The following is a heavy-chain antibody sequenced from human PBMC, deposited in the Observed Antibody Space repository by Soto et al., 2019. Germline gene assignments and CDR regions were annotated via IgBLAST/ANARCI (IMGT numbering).Heavy chain of an antibody. CDR3: ARATESSWLGMEAFDI. J-gene: IGHJ3*02. D-gene: IGHD6-13*01. V-gene: IGHV3-7*05. CDR1: GFTFSSYW. Sequence: GGSLRLSCAASGFTFSSYWMSWVRQAPGKGLEWVANIKQDGSEKYYVDSVNGRFTISRDNAKNSLYLQMNSLRAEDTAVYYCARATESSWLGMEAFDIWGQGTMVTVSS. CDR2: IKQDGSEK.